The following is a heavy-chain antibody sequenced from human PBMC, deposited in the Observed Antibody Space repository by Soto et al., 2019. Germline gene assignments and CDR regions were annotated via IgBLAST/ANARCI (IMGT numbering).Heavy chain of an antibody. Sequence: GGSLRLSCAASGFTFDDYAMHWVRQAPGKGLEWVSGISWNSGSIGYADSVKGRFTISRDNAKNSLYLQMNSLRAEDTALYYCAKDMAEEYSGYDPLTYYYYYMDVWGKGTTVTVSS. V-gene: IGHV3-9*01. CDR3: AKDMAEEYSGYDPLTYYYYYMDV. J-gene: IGHJ6*03. CDR2: ISWNSGSI. D-gene: IGHD5-12*01. CDR1: GFTFDDYA.